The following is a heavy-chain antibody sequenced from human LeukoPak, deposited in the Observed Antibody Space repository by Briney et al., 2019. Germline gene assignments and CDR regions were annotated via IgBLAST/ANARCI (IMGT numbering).Heavy chain of an antibody. CDR3: ARDLSISSTGCPSH. Sequence: ASVKVSCKASGYTFTGFYIHWVRQATGQGLEWMGWINPNSGGTKYAQRFQGRVTMTRDTSISTAYMELNSLRSDDTAVYHCARDLSISSTGCPSHWGQGTLVTVSS. J-gene: IGHJ4*02. CDR2: INPNSGGT. CDR1: GYTFTGFY. V-gene: IGHV1-2*02. D-gene: IGHD2-2*01.